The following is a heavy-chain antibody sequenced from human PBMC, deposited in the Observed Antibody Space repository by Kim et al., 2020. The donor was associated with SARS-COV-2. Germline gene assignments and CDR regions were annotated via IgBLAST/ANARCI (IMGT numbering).Heavy chain of an antibody. CDR3: ASIAAAGPDYYYYYGMDV. J-gene: IGHJ6*02. V-gene: IGHV3-21*01. CDR2: ISSSSSYI. Sequence: GWSLRLSCAASGFTFSSYSMNWVRQAPGKGLEWVSSISSSSSYIYYADSVKGRFTISRDNAKNSLYLQMNSLRAEDTAVYYCASIAAAGPDYYYYYGMDVWGQGTTVTVSS. D-gene: IGHD6-13*01. CDR1: GFTFSSYS.